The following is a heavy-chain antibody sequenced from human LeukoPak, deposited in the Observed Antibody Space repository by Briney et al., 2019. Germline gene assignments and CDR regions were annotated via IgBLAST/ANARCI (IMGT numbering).Heavy chain of an antibody. CDR1: GFTFSSYS. V-gene: IGHV3-48*01. CDR3: ARDVGYYDSSGYYYAQG. Sequence: GGSLRLSCAASGFTFSSYSMNWVRQAPGKGLEWFSYISSSSSTIYYADSVKGRFTISRENAKNSLYLQMNSLRAEDTAVYYCARDVGYYDSSGYYYAQGWGQGTLVTVSS. CDR2: ISSSSSTI. D-gene: IGHD3-22*01. J-gene: IGHJ4*02.